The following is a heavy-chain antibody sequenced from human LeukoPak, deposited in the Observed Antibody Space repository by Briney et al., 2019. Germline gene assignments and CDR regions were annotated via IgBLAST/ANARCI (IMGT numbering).Heavy chain of an antibody. V-gene: IGHV3-30-3*01. J-gene: IGHJ6*02. CDR2: ISYDESDK. CDR3: ARRHYYGSGSYYNPRSHHYYYYGMDV. CDR1: GFTFSSYA. D-gene: IGHD3-10*01. Sequence: PGGSLRLSCAASGFTFSSYAMHWVRQAPGKGLEWMAIISYDESDKYYADSVKGRFTISRDNSNNTLYLQMNSLRAEDTAVYYCARRHYYGSGSYYNPRSHHYYYYGMDVWGQGTTVTVSS.